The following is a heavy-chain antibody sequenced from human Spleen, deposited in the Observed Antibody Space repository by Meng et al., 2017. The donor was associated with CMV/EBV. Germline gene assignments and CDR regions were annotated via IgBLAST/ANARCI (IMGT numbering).Heavy chain of an antibody. CDR2: ISSSGSTI. D-gene: IGHD6-19*01. Sequence: GESLKISCAASGFTFSDHYMTWIRQAPGKGLEWISYISSSGSTIYYADSVKGRFTISWDNAKNSLSLQMNSLRAEDTAVYYCARDRSSGWYMYYFDYWGQGTLVTVSS. CDR1: GFTFSDHY. J-gene: IGHJ4*02. V-gene: IGHV3-11*04. CDR3: ARDRSSGWYMYYFDY.